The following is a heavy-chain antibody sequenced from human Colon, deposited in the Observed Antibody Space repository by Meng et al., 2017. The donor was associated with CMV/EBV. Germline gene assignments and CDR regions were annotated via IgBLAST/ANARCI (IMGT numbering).Heavy chain of an antibody. CDR3: ARKQIVSGGVAFDI. CDR1: GFTFSVYG. D-gene: IGHD3-22*01. Sequence: GGSLRLSCAASGFTFSVYGMHWVRQAPGKGLEWMTVIWSNGLNKYYADSVKGRFTISRDNAKNSLYLQMNSLRAEDTAVYYCARKQIVSGGVAFDIWGQGTMVTVSS. J-gene: IGHJ3*02. CDR2: IWSNGLNK. V-gene: IGHV3-33*01.